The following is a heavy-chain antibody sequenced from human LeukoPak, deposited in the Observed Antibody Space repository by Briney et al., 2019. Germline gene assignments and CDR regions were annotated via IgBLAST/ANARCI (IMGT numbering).Heavy chain of an antibody. CDR2: IYYSGST. V-gene: IGHV4-59*08. D-gene: IGHD6-13*01. CDR3: ARAPYSSSWYYFDY. CDR1: GGSISSYY. Sequence: SETLSLTCTVSGGSISSYYWSWIRQPPGKGLEWIGYIYYSGSTNYNPSLKSRVTISVDTSKNQFSLKLSSVTAADTAVYYCARAPYSSSWYYFDYWGQGTLVTVSS. J-gene: IGHJ4*02.